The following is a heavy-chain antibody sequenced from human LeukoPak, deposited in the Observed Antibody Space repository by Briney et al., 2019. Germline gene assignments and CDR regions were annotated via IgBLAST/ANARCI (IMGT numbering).Heavy chain of an antibody. CDR2: ISWNSGSI. CDR1: GFTFDDYA. CDR3: AKGSIAAVAGSSFDY. Sequence: GRSLRLSCAASGFTFDDYAMHWVRQAPGKGLEWVSGISWNSGSIGYADSVKGRFTISRDNAKNSLYLQMNSLRAEDTALYYCAKGSIAAVAGSSFDYWGQGTLVTVSS. D-gene: IGHD6-19*01. V-gene: IGHV3-9*01. J-gene: IGHJ4*02.